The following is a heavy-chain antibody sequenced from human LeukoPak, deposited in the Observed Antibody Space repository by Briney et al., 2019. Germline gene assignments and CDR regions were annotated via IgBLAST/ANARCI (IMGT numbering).Heavy chain of an antibody. CDR2: INPNSGGT. CDR3: ARGTCTVTTRSNWFDP. CDR1: GYTFTGYY. Sequence: ASVKVSCKASGYTFTGYYMHWVRQAPGQGLEWMGWINPNSGGTNYAQKFQGRVTMTRDTSISTAYMELSRLRSDDTAVYYCARGTCTVTTRSNWFDPWGQGTLVTVSS. V-gene: IGHV1-2*02. J-gene: IGHJ5*02. D-gene: IGHD4-17*01.